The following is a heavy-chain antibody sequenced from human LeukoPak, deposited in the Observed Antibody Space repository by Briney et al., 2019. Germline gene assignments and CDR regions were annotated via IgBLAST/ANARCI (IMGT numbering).Heavy chain of an antibody. CDR3: ARDTVAAAGTDY. D-gene: IGHD6-13*01. J-gene: IGHJ4*02. CDR1: GFTVNSNY. Sequence: GGSLRLSCAASGFTVNSNYMTWVRQAPGKGLEWVSVIYSGGSTYYADSVKGRFTISRDNSKNTLYLQMNSLRADDTAVYYCARDTVAAAGTDYWGQGTLVTVCS. V-gene: IGHV3-53*01. CDR2: IYSGGST.